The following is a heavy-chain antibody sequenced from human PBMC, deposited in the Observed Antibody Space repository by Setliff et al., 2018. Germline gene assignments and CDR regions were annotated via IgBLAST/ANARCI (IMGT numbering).Heavy chain of an antibody. CDR3: ARGRTGSYLLDY. D-gene: IGHD1-26*01. J-gene: IGHJ4*02. V-gene: IGHV3-21*01. CDR1: GFTFSSYS. Sequence: LRLSCAASGFTFSSYSMNWVRQAPGKGLEWVSSISSSSSYIYYADSVKGRFTISRDNAKNSLYLQMNSLRAEDTAVYYCARGRTGSYLLDYWGQGTLVTVSS. CDR2: ISSSSSYI.